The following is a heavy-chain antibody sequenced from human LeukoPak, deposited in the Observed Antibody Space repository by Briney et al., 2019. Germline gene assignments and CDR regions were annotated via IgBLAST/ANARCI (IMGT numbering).Heavy chain of an antibody. J-gene: IGHJ4*02. V-gene: IGHV3-21*01. CDR2: ISGSNSYI. Sequence: GGSLRLSCAASGFTFSSYTMHWIRRAPGKGLEWVSSISGSNSYILYADSVRGRFTVSRDNAKDSLYLQMNSLRAEDTAVYYCARALTTLTYEGYWGQGTLVTVSS. D-gene: IGHD1-1*01. CDR3: ARALTTLTYEGY. CDR1: GFTFSSYT.